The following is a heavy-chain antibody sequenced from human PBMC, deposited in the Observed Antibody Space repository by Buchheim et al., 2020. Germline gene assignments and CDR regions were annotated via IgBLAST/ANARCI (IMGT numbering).Heavy chain of an antibody. CDR1: GASFSSTDW. J-gene: IGHJ4*02. CDR3: ARYYYASGSEYHFDY. D-gene: IGHD3-10*01. Sequence: QVQLQESGPGLVKPSGTLSLTCAVSGASFSSTDWWSGVRQPPGKGLEWMGEIYHSGTTNYNPSLKNRVIISVEKSENQFSLNLSSVTAADTAVYYCARYYYASGSEYHFDYWGQGTL. V-gene: IGHV4-4*02. CDR2: IYHSGTT.